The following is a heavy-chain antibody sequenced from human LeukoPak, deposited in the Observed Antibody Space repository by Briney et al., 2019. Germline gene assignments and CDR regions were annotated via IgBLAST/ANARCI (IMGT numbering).Heavy chain of an antibody. D-gene: IGHD3-3*01. CDR2: IYSGGSA. Sequence: GGSLRLSCAASGFTVSSNYMSWVRQAPGKGLEWVSVIYSGGSAYYADSVKGRFTISRDNSKNTLYLQMNSLRAEDTAVHYCARHWDFWSRYFDYWAREPWSPSPQ. V-gene: IGHV3-66*04. CDR1: GFTVSSNY. CDR3: ARHWDFWSRYFDY. J-gene: IGHJ4*02.